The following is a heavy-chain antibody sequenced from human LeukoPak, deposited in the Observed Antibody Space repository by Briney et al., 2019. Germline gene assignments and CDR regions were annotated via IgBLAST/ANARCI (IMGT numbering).Heavy chain of an antibody. CDR3: AKGPRYDFWSGYYKCPWFDP. D-gene: IGHD3-3*01. CDR1: GFTFSSYA. CDR2: ISGSGGST. V-gene: IGHV3-23*01. Sequence: TGGSLRLSCAASGFTFSSYAMSWVRQAPGKGLEWVSAISGSGGSTYYADSVKGRFTISRDNSKNTLYLQMNSLRAEDTAVYYCAKGPRYDFWSGYYKCPWFDPWGQGTLVTVSS. J-gene: IGHJ5*02.